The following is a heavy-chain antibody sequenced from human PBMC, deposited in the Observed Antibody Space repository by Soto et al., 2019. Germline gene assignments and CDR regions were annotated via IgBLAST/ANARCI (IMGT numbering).Heavy chain of an antibody. V-gene: IGHV3-48*03. CDR1: GFTFNDFE. CDR3: ARGFGRFNY. D-gene: IGHD3-10*01. CDR2: IDGSGTTK. Sequence: PGGSLRLSCGVSGFTFNDFEMNWVRQAPGKGLEWLAYIDGSGTTKKYADSVRGRFTISRDNHTNSLFLQMSSLSAADTAIYYCARGFGRFNYWGQGALVSVSS. J-gene: IGHJ4*02.